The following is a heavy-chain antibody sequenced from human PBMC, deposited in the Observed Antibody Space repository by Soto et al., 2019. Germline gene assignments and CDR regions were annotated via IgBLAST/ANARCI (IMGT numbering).Heavy chain of an antibody. J-gene: IGHJ4*02. CDR3: AREGGYDSPDD. CDR1: GNTFISSS. CDR2: IIPVLGTT. V-gene: IGHV1-69*08. Sequence: QVQLVQSGAEVKKPGSSVKVSCKTSGNTFISSSITWVRQAPGQGLEWMGKIIPVLGTTQYTQKFQGRLTITADKSTSTAYMVLSSLRSEDTAIYFCAREGGYDSPDDWGQGTLVTVSS. D-gene: IGHD5-12*01.